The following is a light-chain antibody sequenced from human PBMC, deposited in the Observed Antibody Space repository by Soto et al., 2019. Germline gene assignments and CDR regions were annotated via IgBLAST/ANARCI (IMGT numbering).Light chain of an antibody. CDR2: DTS. CDR3: QQYNNWPPIT. V-gene: IGKV3-15*01. Sequence: EIVMTQSPATLSVSPGERATLSCRASQSVSIKLAWYQQKLGQAPRLXIYDTSTRATGIPARFSGSGSGTEFNLTISSLQSEDFAVYYWQQYNNWPPITFGQGTRLEI. J-gene: IGKJ5*01. CDR1: QSVSIK.